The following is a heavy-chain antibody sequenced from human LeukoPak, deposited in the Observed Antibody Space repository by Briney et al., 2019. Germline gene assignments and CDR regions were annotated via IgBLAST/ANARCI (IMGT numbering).Heavy chain of an antibody. D-gene: IGHD6-19*01. CDR2: IYPGDSNT. CDR3: ARQVYSSGLGTY. J-gene: IGHJ4*02. Sequence: GESLKISCKGSGYSFASYWIGWVRQTPGKGLEWMGIIYPGDSNTRYSPSFQGQVTISADKSISTAHLQWNSLKASDTAMYYCARQVYSSGLGTYWGQGTLVTVSP. V-gene: IGHV5-51*01. CDR1: GYSFASYW.